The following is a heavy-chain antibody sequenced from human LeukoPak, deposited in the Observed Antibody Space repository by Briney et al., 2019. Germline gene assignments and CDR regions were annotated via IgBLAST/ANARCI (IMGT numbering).Heavy chain of an antibody. CDR2: IYSGGST. CDR1: GFTVSSNY. D-gene: IGHD3-22*01. Sequence: GGSLRLSCAASGFTVSSNYMSWVRQAPGKGLEWVSVIYSGGSTYYEDSVKGRFTISRDNSKNTLYLQMNSLRAEDTAVYYCARETRYYDSSGYHAAFDYWGQGTLVTVSS. V-gene: IGHV3-53*01. J-gene: IGHJ4*02. CDR3: ARETRYYDSSGYHAAFDY.